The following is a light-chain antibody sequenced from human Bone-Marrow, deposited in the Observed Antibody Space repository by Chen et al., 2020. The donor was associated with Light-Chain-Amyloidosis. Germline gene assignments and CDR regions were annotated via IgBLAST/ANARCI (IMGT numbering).Light chain of an antibody. Sequence: SYVLTQPSSVSVAPGQTATIACGGNNIGSTSVHWYQRTPGQAPLLVVYDDSDRPSGIPERVSGSNSGNTATLTISRVEAGDEADYYCQVWDRSSDRPVFGGGTKLTVL. V-gene: IGLV3-21*02. J-gene: IGLJ3*02. CDR2: DDS. CDR1: NIGSTS. CDR3: QVWDRSSDRPV.